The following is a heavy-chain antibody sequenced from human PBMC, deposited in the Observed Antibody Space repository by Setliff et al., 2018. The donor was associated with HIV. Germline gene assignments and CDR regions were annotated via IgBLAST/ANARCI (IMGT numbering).Heavy chain of an antibody. Sequence: SETLSLTCIVSGGSVNIGAYYWSWIRQPAGKGLEWIGRMYTTGSAKYNPSLESRVTMSLDTSKNHFSLELSSVTAADTAVYYCAREPGSGWYYFDNWGQGTLVTVSS. CDR2: MYTTGSA. CDR3: AREPGSGWYYFDN. CDR1: GGSVNIGAYY. J-gene: IGHJ4*02. D-gene: IGHD6-19*01. V-gene: IGHV4-61*02.